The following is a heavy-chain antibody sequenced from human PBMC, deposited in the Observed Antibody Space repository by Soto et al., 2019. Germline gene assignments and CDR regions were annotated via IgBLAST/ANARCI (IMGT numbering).Heavy chain of an antibody. D-gene: IGHD2-8*02. CDR1: GFTFSSYG. CDR3: TGEVASGN. V-gene: IGHV3-30*03. CDR2: ISKDGNVK. Sequence: LRLSCAASGFTFSSYGMHWVRQAPGKGLEWVAVISKDGNVKYYAESVKGRFTISRDNSKNTLYLQMNSLGAEDTAAYYCTGEVASGNWGQGTLVTVSS. J-gene: IGHJ4*02.